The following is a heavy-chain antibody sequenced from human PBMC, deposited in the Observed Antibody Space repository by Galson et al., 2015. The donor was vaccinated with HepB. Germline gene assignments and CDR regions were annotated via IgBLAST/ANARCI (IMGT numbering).Heavy chain of an antibody. Sequence: SLRLSCAASGFTFSPFGMTWVRQAPGKGLEWVSVIARDPNNIHYADSVKGRFITSRDNAKNTVYLQMKSLRVEDTGGYYCARDASEWSRDDWGQGNLVTVSS. CDR2: IARDPNNI. J-gene: IGHJ4*02. D-gene: IGHD3-3*01. CDR1: GFTFSPFG. V-gene: IGHV3-21*03. CDR3: ARDASEWSRDD.